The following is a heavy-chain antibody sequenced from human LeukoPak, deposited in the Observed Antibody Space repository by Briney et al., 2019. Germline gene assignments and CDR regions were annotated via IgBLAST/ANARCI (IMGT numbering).Heavy chain of an antibody. Sequence: GGSLRLSCAASGFIFRNYGMNWVRQAPGKGLEWVSGIYTNGNTRYADSVRGRFTISRDNSKNTLYLQMHSLRVDDTAVCYCAHLVWEYVGGLDVWGQGTTVTVSS. CDR3: AHLVWEYVGGLDV. D-gene: IGHD1-26*01. CDR1: GFIFRNYG. V-gene: IGHV3-23*05. CDR2: IYTNGNT. J-gene: IGHJ6*02.